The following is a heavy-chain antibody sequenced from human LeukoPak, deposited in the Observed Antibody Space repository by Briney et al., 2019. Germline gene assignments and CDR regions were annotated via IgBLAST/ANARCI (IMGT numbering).Heavy chain of an antibody. J-gene: IGHJ4*02. CDR3: AKTRGSGPFDY. D-gene: IGHD3-10*01. CDR2: IYYSGST. Sequence: SETPSLTCSVAAGSISSYYWSWIRQPAGKGLEWIGYIYYSGSTNYNPSLKSRVTMSVDTSKNQFSLRLSSVTAADTAVYYCAKTRGSGPFDYWGQGTLVTVSS. V-gene: IGHV4-59*01. CDR1: AGSISSYY.